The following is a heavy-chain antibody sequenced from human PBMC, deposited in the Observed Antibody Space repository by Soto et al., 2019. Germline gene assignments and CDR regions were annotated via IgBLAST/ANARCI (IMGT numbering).Heavy chain of an antibody. CDR3: ARDLPSTVTAYYYYYGMDV. CDR1: GFTFHNYA. J-gene: IGHJ6*02. CDR2: INWNSVTF. V-gene: IGHV3-9*01. D-gene: IGHD4-4*01. Sequence: SLRLSCAASGFTFHNYAIHWVRHAQRKGLEWVSGINWNSVTFDYADSVKGRFTISRDNSKNTLYLQMNSLRAEDTAVYYCARDLPSTVTAYYYYYGMDVWGQGTTVTVSS.